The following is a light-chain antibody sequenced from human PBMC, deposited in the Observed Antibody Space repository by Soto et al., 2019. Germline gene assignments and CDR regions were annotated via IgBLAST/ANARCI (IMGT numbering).Light chain of an antibody. CDR1: SSDVGGYNY. CDR2: EVS. Sequence: QSVLTQPASVSGSPGQSITISCTGTSSDVGGYNYVSWYQQHPGKAPKLMIYEVSNRPSGVSNRFPGSKSGNTASLTISGLQAEDEADYYCSSYTSSSTLLYVFGTGTKATVL. CDR3: SSYTSSSTLLYV. V-gene: IGLV2-14*01. J-gene: IGLJ1*01.